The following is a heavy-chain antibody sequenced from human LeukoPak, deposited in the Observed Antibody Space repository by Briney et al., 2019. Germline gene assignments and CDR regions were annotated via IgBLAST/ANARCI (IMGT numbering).Heavy chain of an antibody. V-gene: IGHV3-33*01. CDR3: ARSGNGGMDV. CDR2: IWYDGSDQ. Sequence: GRSLRLSCAASGFTFSTSGMHWVSQAPGKGLEWVAVIWYDGSDQYYADSVKGRLTISRDNSRNTLYLQMNSLRAEDTAVYYCARSGNGGMDVWGQGTTVTVSS. D-gene: IGHD4-23*01. CDR1: GFTFSTSG. J-gene: IGHJ6*02.